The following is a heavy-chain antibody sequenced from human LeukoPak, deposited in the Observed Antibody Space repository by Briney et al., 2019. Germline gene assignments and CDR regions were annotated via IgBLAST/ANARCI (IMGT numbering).Heavy chain of an antibody. D-gene: IGHD3-16*01. Sequence: SETLSLTCTVSGGSISSYYWSWIRQPPGKGLEWIGYTYYSGSTNYNPSLKSRVTISVDTSKNQFSLKLSSVTAADTAVYYCARDMNYMDVWGKGTTVTVSS. CDR3: ARDMNYMDV. J-gene: IGHJ6*03. V-gene: IGHV4-59*01. CDR2: TYYSGST. CDR1: GGSISSYY.